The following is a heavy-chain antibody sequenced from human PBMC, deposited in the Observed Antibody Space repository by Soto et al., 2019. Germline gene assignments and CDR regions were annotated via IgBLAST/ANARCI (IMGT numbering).Heavy chain of an antibody. V-gene: IGHV4-34*01. CDR3: ARELRYFDWLLSGHNWFDP. CDR2: INHSGST. CDR1: CGSFSGYY. D-gene: IGHD3-9*01. J-gene: IGHJ5*02. Sequence: SETLSLTCAVYCGSFSGYYWSWIRQPPGKGLEWIGEINHSGSTNYNPSLKSRVTISVDTSKNQFSLKLSSVTAADTAVYYCARELRYFDWLLSGHNWFDPWGQGTLVTVSS.